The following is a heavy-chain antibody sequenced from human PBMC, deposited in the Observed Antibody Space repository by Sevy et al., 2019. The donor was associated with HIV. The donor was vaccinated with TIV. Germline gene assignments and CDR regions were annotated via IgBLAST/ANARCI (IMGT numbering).Heavy chain of an antibody. CDR2: IDNRGTT. CDR3: AAENSGLHSFYS. CDR1: RGSISSGSFS. D-gene: IGHD2-15*01. Sequence: SETLSLTCTVSRGSISSGSFSCNWVRQPAGKGLEWIGRIDNRGTTNYNPSLRSRVFISLDTSRNQFSLKLQSVTAADTATYYWAAENSGLHSFYSWGQGTLVTVSS. V-gene: IGHV4-61*02. J-gene: IGHJ4*02.